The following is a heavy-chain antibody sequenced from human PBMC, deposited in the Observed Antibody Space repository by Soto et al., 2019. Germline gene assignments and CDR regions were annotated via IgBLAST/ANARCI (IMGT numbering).Heavy chain of an antibody. V-gene: IGHV3-48*01. CDR3: AKGPLRYFDWLPQSS. J-gene: IGHJ5*02. D-gene: IGHD3-9*01. CDR1: GFTFSSYS. Sequence: GGSLRLSCAASGFTFSSYSMNWVRQAPGKGLEWVSYISSSSSTIYYADSVKGRFTISRDNSKNTLYLQMNSLRAEDTAVYYCAKGPLRYFDWLPQSSWGQGTLVTVSS. CDR2: ISSSSSTI.